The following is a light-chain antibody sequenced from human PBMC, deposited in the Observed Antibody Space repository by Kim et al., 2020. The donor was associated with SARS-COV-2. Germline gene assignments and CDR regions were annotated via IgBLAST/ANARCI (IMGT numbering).Light chain of an antibody. CDR2: GAS. Sequence: PGESSALPCRASQNSSSDFAWYQQKPGQAPRHLMFGASTRATGTPTRFSGSGSGTEFTLTISSLQSEDSAVYYCQQYNKWPPLTFGGGTKVDIK. CDR3: QQYNKWPPLT. J-gene: IGKJ4*01. CDR1: QNSSSD. V-gene: IGKV3-15*01.